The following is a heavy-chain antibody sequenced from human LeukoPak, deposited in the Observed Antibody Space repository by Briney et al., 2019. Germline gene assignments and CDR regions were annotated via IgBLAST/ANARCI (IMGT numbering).Heavy chain of an antibody. Sequence: GESLKISCKGSGYSFTSYWIGWVRQMPGKGLEWMGIIYPGDSDTRYSPSFQGQVTISADKSISTAYLQWSSLKASDTAMYYCARHYLTPRYIGGGGDYFDYWGQGTLVTVSS. V-gene: IGHV5-51*01. CDR3: ARHYLTPRYIGGGGDYFDY. D-gene: IGHD5-12*01. J-gene: IGHJ4*02. CDR2: IYPGDSDT. CDR1: GYSFTSYW.